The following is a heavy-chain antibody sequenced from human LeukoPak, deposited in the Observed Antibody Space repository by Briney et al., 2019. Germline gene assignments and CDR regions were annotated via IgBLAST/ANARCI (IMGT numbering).Heavy chain of an antibody. Sequence: GGSLSLSFAALGFTVRTNNLSWARKPPGRGRNWVSIIYSDGRTYYADSVKGRFTISRDSSKNTLYLQMNSLRVEDTAVYYCARNKWGDYTGSDYWGQGTLVTVSS. J-gene: IGHJ4*02. D-gene: IGHD4-17*01. CDR3: ARNKWGDYTGSDY. CDR2: IYSDGRT. V-gene: IGHV3-53*01. CDR1: GFTVRTNN.